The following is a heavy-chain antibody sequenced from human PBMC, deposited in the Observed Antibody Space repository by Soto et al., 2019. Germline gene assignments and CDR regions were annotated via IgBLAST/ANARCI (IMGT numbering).Heavy chain of an antibody. CDR2: IHDTGGT. CDR3: ARESVSGTYRFDS. J-gene: IGHJ4*02. Sequence: SETLSLTCTVSGDSLSTYYWSWIRQPAGERLEWIGRIHDTGGTNYNPSLKSRVTMSVDTSKNQFSLRVNSVTAADTAVYYCARESVSGTYRFDSWGQGTLVTVS. V-gene: IGHV4-4*07. CDR1: GDSLSTYY. D-gene: IGHD3-16*02.